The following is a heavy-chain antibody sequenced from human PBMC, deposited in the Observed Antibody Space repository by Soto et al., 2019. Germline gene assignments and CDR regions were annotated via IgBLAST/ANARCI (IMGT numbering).Heavy chain of an antibody. CDR2: ILPIFGTA. CDR3: ARVHEYGGNSDDFDI. D-gene: IGHD4-17*01. CDR1: GGTFSTSS. Sequence: QVQLVQSGAEVKKPGSSVKVSCKASGGTFSTSSINWVRQAPGQRPEWMGNILPIFGTADYAQKFQGRVTITADKATNTAYMEVRSLLSEDTAVYYCARVHEYGGNSDDFDIWGQGTVVTVSS. J-gene: IGHJ3*02. V-gene: IGHV1-69*14.